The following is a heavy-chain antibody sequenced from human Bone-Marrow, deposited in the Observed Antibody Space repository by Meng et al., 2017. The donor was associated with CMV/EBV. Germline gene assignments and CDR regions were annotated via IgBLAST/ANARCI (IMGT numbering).Heavy chain of an antibody. J-gene: IGHJ4*02. CDR1: GFTFSSYE. Sequence: GGSLRLSCAASGFTFSSYEMNWVRQAPGKGLEWVSYISSSGSTIYYADSVKGRFTISRDNAKNSLYLQMNSLRAEDTALYYCARELHSFPAADYWGQGTLVTGSS. V-gene: IGHV3-48*03. CDR3: ARELHSFPAADY. CDR2: ISSSGSTI. D-gene: IGHD2-15*01.